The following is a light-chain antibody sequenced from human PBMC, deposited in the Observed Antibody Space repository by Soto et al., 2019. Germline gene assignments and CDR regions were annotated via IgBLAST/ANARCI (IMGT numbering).Light chain of an antibody. J-gene: IGKJ1*01. CDR1: QTLSNY. Sequence: EIVLTQSPATLSLSPGERATLSCRASQTLSNYLAWYQQKPGQAPRLLIYDTSNKATGIPARFSGSGSGTDFTLTISSPEPEDFAVYYCQQRSNWRTFGQGTKVDI. CDR2: DTS. CDR3: QQRSNWRT. V-gene: IGKV3-11*01.